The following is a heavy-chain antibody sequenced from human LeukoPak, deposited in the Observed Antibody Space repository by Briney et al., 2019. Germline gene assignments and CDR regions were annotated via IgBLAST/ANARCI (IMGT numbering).Heavy chain of an antibody. J-gene: IGHJ5*02. CDR2: INPSGGST. Sequence: ASVKVSCKASGYTFTSYYMHWVRQAPGQGLEWMGIINPSGGSTSYAQKFQGRVTMTRDTSTSTVYMELSSLRSEDTAVYYCARDRSEVRGVMSWFDPWGQGTLVTVSS. CDR1: GYTFTSYY. V-gene: IGHV1-46*01. D-gene: IGHD3-10*01. CDR3: ARDRSEVRGVMSWFDP.